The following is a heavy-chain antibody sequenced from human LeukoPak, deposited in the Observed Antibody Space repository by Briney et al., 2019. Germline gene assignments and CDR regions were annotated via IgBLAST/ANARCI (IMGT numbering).Heavy chain of an antibody. CDR3: AKRKMVRGVIDY. Sequence: PGGSLRLSCAASGFTFSSYAMSWVRQAPGKGLEWVSAISGSGGSAYYADSVKGRFTISRDNSKNTLYLQMNSLRAEDTAVYYCAKRKMVRGVIDYWGQGTLVTVSS. J-gene: IGHJ4*02. D-gene: IGHD3-10*01. CDR1: GFTFSSYA. CDR2: ISGSGGSA. V-gene: IGHV3-23*01.